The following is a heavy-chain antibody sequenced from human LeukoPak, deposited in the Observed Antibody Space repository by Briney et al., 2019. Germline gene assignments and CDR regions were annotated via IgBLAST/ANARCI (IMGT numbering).Heavy chain of an antibody. V-gene: IGHV1-18*01. D-gene: IGHD6-13*01. CDR3: ARYLRAAAGPYYFDY. J-gene: IGHJ4*02. Sequence: ASVKVSCKASGYTFTSYGISWVRQAPGQGLEWMGWISAYNGNTNYAQKLQGRVTMTTDTSTSTAYMELRSLRSDDTAVYYCARYLRAAAGPYYFDYWGQGTLVTVSS. CDR1: GYTFTSYG. CDR2: ISAYNGNT.